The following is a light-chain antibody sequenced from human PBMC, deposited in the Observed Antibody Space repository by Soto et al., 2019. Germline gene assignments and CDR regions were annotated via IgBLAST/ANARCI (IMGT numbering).Light chain of an antibody. V-gene: IGKV4-1*01. CDR3: QQYYSTPLT. J-gene: IGKJ4*01. CDR2: WAS. CDR1: QSVLYSSNNKNY. Sequence: DIVMTQSPDSLAVSLGERATINCKSSQSVLYSSNNKNYLAWYQQKPGQPPKLLIHWASTRKSGVPDRFSGSGSGTDFTLTISTLQAEDVAVYYCQQYYSTPLTFVGGTKVEIK.